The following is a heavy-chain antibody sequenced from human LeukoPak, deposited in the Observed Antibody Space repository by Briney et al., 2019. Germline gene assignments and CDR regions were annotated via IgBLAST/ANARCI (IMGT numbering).Heavy chain of an antibody. Sequence: GGSLRLSCAVSGFTFSSYAMSWVRQAPGKGLEWVSAISGSGGSTYYADSVKGRFTISRDNSKNTLYLQMNSLRAEDTAVYYCAKPPYIVVVPAAMAYWGQGTLVTVSS. J-gene: IGHJ4*02. V-gene: IGHV3-23*01. CDR1: GFTFSSYA. CDR3: AKPPYIVVVPAAMAY. D-gene: IGHD2-2*01. CDR2: ISGSGGST.